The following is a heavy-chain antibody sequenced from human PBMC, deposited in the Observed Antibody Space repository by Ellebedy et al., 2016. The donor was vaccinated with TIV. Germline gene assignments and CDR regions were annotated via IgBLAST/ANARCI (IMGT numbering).Heavy chain of an antibody. CDR1: GYTFSNYF. D-gene: IGHD2-15*01. J-gene: IGHJ6*02. CDR3: ARAETVVAATNYYGMDV. CDR2: INPSSGST. Sequence: AASVKVSCKASGYTFSNYFVHWVRQAPGQGLEWMGIINPSSGSTTYAQKLQGRLTMTRDTSTSTVYMELSSLRSEDTAVYYCARAETVVAATNYYGMDVWGQGTTVTVSS. V-gene: IGHV1-46*04.